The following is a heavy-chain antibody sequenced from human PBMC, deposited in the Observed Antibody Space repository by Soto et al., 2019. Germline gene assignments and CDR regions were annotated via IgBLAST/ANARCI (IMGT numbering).Heavy chain of an antibody. J-gene: IGHJ6*02. V-gene: IGHV3-33*01. Sequence: GGSLKLSCAASGCSFSSFGMHWVRQAPGKGLGWVSLIWYAGIKKSYGDSVKGRFTISRDNSRNTVYLQMNSLRADDTAVYYCARDASYYSLWSGYYPSRNGMDVWGQGTTVTVSS. CDR1: GCSFSSFG. CDR2: IWYAGIKK. CDR3: ARDASYYSLWSGYYPSRNGMDV. D-gene: IGHD3-3*01.